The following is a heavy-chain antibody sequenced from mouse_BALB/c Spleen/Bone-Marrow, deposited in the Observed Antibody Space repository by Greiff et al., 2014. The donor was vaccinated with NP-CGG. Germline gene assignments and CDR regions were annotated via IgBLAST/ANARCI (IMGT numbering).Heavy chain of an antibody. CDR3: ARYYYGSSYFDY. D-gene: IGHD1-1*01. CDR1: GFNIKDTY. V-gene: IGHV14-3*02. J-gene: IGHJ2*01. CDR2: IDPANGNT. Sequence: VQLQQPGAELVKPGASVKLSCTASGFNIKDTYMHWVKQRPEKGLEWIGRIDPANGNTKYDPKFQGKATITADTSSNTAYLQLSSLTSEDTAVYYCARYYYGSSYFDYWGQGTTLTVSS.